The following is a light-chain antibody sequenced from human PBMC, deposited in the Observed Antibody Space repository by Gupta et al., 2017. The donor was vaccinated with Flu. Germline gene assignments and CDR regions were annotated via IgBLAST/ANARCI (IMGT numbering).Light chain of an antibody. V-gene: IGLV2-8*01. J-gene: IGLJ2*01. Sequence: RASGIPDRFSGSKSGNTASLTVSGLQADDEADYYCSSSAANSVIFGGGTKLTVL. CDR3: SSSAANSVI.